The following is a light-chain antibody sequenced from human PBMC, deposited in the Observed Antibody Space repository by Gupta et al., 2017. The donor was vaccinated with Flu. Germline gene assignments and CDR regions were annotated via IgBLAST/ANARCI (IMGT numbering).Light chain of an antibody. CDR2: EVS. J-gene: IGLJ2*01. CDR3: TSYTSLSTLV. CDR1: SSDVGGYYS. V-gene: IGLV2-14*01. Sequence: QSALTQPASVSGSPGQSITISCTGTSSDVGGYYSVSWYQQHPGNAPKVMIFEVSNRPSGVSNRFSGSKSGNTASLTISGLQPEDEADYYCTSYTSLSTLVFGGGTKLTVL.